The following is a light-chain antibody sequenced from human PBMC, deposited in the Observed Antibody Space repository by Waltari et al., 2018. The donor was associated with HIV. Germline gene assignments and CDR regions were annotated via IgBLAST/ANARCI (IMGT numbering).Light chain of an antibody. CDR1: SSDVGGYNY. V-gene: IGLV2-14*03. J-gene: IGLJ1*01. Sequence: QSALTQPASVSASPGPSITISCTATSSDVGGYNYVSWYQQHPGKAPKLMIYDVSNWPSGVSNRFSGSKSGNTASLTISGLQAEDEADYYCSSYTSSSRDFGTGTKVTVL. CDR2: DVS. CDR3: SSYTSSSRD.